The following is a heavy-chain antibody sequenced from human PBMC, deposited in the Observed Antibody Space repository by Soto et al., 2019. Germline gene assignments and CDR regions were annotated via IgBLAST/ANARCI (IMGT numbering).Heavy chain of an antibody. CDR3: ARGQLLQHYLCTCMNI. Sequence: SVKVSCKAFGCTCISYAISWVRQAPGQGLEWMGGIIPIFGTANYAQKFQGRVTITADESTSTAYMELSSLRSEDTAVYYCARGQLLQHYLCTCMNIWGKATTVTVSS. J-gene: IGHJ6*04. V-gene: IGHV1-69*13. CDR1: GCTCISYA. D-gene: IGHD2-8*01. CDR2: IIPIFGTA.